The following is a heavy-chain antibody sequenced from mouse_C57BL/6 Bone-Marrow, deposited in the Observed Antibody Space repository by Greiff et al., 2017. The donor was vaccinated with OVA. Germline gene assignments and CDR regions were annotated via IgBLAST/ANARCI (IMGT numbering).Heavy chain of an antibody. CDR3: ARENWDPFDY. J-gene: IGHJ2*01. CDR1: GFTFSSYA. CDR2: ISDGGSYT. D-gene: IGHD4-1*01. Sequence: EVQLVESGGGLVKPGGSLKLSCAASGFTFSSYAMSWVRQTPEKRLEWVATISDGGSYTYYPDNVKGRFTISRDNAKNNLYLQMSHLKSEDTAMYYYARENWDPFDYWGQGTTLTVSS. V-gene: IGHV5-4*01.